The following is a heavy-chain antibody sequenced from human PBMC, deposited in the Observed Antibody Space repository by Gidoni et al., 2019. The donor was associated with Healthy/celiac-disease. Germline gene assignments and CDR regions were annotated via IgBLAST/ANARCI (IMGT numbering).Heavy chain of an antibody. CDR2: IYYSGST. V-gene: IGHV4-59*01. CDR1: SISSYY. J-gene: IGHJ4*02. Sequence: SISSYYWSWIRQPPGKGLEWIGYIYYSGSTNYNPSLKSRVTISVDTSKNQFSLKLSSVTAADTAVYYCARVIPSYYGSGSSYYFDYWGQGTLVTVSS. D-gene: IGHD3-10*01. CDR3: ARVIPSYYGSGSSYYFDY.